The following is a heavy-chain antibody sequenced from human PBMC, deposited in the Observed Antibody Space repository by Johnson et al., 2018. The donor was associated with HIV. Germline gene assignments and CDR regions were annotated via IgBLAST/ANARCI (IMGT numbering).Heavy chain of an antibody. V-gene: IGHV3-33*01. CDR1: GFTFSSYG. D-gene: IGHD7-27*01. CDR3: ARAIGNWDAFDI. CDR2: IWYDGSNK. Sequence: VQLVESGGGVVQPGRSLRLSCAASGFTFSSYGMHWVSQAAGKGLEWVAVIWYDGSNKYYADSVKGRFTISRDNSKNTLYLQMNSLRAEDTAVYYCARAIGNWDAFDIWGQGTMVTVSS. J-gene: IGHJ3*02.